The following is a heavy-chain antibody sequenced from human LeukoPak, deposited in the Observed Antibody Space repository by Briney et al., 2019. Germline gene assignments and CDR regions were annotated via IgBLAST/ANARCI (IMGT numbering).Heavy chain of an antibody. CDR2: IYYSGST. J-gene: IGHJ4*02. D-gene: IGHD2-2*01. CDR1: GGSISSYY. Sequence: SETLSLTCTVSGGSISSYYWGWVRQPPGKGLEWIGYIYYSGSTNYNPSLKSRVTISVDTSKNQFSLKLSSVTAADTAVYYCARHGGPAAIADYWGQGTLVTVSS. CDR3: ARHGGPAAIADY. V-gene: IGHV4-59*08.